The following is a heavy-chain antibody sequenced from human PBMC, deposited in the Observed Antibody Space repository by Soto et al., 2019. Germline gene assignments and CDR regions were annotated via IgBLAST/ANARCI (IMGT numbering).Heavy chain of an antibody. V-gene: IGHV4-38-2*01. J-gene: IGHJ6*02. CDR3: ARGYRAYHYSGLDV. CDR2: VHHSGTT. CDR1: GYSISSGYH. Sequence: SETLSLTCGVSGYSISSGYHWGWIRQSPGKGLEWIGTVHHSGTTYSNPSLKSRVTISVDTSKNLFSLILRSVAAADTAVYYCARGYRAYHYSGLDVCGQGPTVTVYS. D-gene: IGHD3-16*02.